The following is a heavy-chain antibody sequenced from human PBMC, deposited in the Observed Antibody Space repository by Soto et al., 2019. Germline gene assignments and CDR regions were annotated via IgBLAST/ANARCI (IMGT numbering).Heavy chain of an antibody. D-gene: IGHD6-13*01. Sequence: PGGSLRLSCAASGLTFSSYWMHWVRQAPGKGLVWVSRISTDGSVTTYADSVKGRFTISRDNAKNSLYLQMNSLRDDDTAVYYCARRIATAGCFDYWGQGTLVTVSS. CDR2: ISTDGSVT. J-gene: IGHJ4*02. CDR3: ARRIATAGCFDY. CDR1: GLTFSSYW. V-gene: IGHV3-74*01.